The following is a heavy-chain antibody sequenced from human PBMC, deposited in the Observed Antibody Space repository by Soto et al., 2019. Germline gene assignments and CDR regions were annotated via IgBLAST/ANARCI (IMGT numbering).Heavy chain of an antibody. CDR3: VKDFRRYTNGLEV. CDR1: GFTYEDFA. V-gene: IGHV3-9*01. D-gene: IGHD5-18*01. Sequence: EVQLVESGGGLVEPGKSLRLSCVVSGFTYEDFAMHWVRQAPGKGLEWVSGISWDSASTGYADSVTGRFTISRDNAKNSLYLQMRNLSGDDTALYYCVKDFRRYTNGLEVCGPGTAVTISS. CDR2: ISWDSAST. J-gene: IGHJ6*02.